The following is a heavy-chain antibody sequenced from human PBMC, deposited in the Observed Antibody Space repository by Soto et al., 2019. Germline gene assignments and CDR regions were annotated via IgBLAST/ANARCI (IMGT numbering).Heavy chain of an antibody. CDR1: GGTFSSYA. J-gene: IGHJ4*02. CDR3: ARAWRAVAGQVYFDY. V-gene: IGHV1-69*13. Sequence: SVKVSCKASGGTFSSYAISWVRQAPGQGLEWMGGIIPIFGTANYAQKFQGRVTITADESTSTAYMELRSLRSEDTAVYYCARAWRAVAGQVYFDYWGQGTLVTVSS. D-gene: IGHD6-19*01. CDR2: IIPIFGTA.